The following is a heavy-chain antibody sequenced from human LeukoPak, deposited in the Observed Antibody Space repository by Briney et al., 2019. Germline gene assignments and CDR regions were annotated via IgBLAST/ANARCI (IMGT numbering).Heavy chain of an antibody. J-gene: IGHJ4*02. CDR1: GFTFSDSY. V-gene: IGHV3-11*01. Sequence: GGSLRLSCAASGFTFSDSYMSWIRQAPGKGLECISYISSSGSTIYYADSVKGRFTLSRDNAKNSLSLEMNSLRAEDTAVYYCARGKYYFDYWGQGTLVTVSS. CDR2: ISSSGSTI. CDR3: ARGKYYFDY.